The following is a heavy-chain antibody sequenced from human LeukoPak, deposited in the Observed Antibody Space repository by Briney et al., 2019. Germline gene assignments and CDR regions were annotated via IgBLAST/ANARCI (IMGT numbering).Heavy chain of an antibody. CDR3: ARVRPGAHFDS. Sequence: GGSLRLFCSASGFTFSSYSMNWVRQAPGKGLEWVSYISSSSSTIYYADSVKGRFTISRDNAKNSLYLPMNSLRAEDTAVYYCARVRPGAHFDSWGQGTLVTVSS. CDR1: GFTFSSYS. V-gene: IGHV3-48*04. CDR2: ISSSSSTI. J-gene: IGHJ4*02. D-gene: IGHD7-27*01.